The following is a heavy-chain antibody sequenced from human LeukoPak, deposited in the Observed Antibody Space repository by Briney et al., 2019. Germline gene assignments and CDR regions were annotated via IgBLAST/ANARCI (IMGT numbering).Heavy chain of an antibody. CDR3: ARGLGQQLWSMLLDY. CDR2: INPGGDST. Sequence: ASVTVSFKSSGYTFTFYYIHWVRQAPGQGLEWMGIINPGGDSTSYAQKFQGRVTMTRDTSTSTVYMDLSSLRSEDTAVYYCARGLGQQLWSMLLDYWGQGTLVTVSS. CDR1: GYTFTFYY. D-gene: IGHD6-13*01. V-gene: IGHV1-46*01. J-gene: IGHJ4*02.